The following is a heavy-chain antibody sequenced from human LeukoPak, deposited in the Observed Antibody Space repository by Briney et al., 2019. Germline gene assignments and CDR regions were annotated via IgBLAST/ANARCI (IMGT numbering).Heavy chain of an antibody. J-gene: IGHJ4*02. CDR2: ISGSGGGT. CDR1: GFNFSSYA. V-gene: IGHV3-23*01. D-gene: IGHD2-21*01. CDR3: AKFLPTHIVVANYYFDY. Sequence: PGGSLRLSCAASGFNFSSYAMSWVRQAPGQGLEWVSAISGSGGGTYYADSVKGRFNISRDNSKNTLYLQMNSLRAEDTAVYYCAKFLPTHIVVANYYFDYWGQGTLVTVSS.